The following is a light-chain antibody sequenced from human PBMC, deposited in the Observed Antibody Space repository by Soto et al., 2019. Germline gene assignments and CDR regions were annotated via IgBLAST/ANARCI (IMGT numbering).Light chain of an antibody. CDR2: DDN. J-gene: IGLJ1*01. V-gene: IGLV6-57*04. CDR1: SGSIASNS. CDR3: QSYDSSKSV. Sequence: FMRTQPRSEWEYTGMTVTISSNRSSGSIASNSVQWYQQRPGSAPTTVIYDDNQRPSGVPDRFSGSIDSSSTSASLTISGLKTEDEADYYCQSYDSSKSVFGTRTKV.